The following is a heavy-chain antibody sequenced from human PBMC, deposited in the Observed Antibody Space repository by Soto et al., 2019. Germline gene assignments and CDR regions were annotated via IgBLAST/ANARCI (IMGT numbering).Heavy chain of an antibody. CDR3: AKESAADFGDYCDS. CDR1: GFTFSSYA. J-gene: IGHJ4*02. V-gene: IGHV3-23*01. D-gene: IGHD4-17*01. CDR2: ISGGGGSS. Sequence: EVQLLESGGGLVEPGGSLRLSCTASGFTFSSYAMSWVRQAPGKGLEWVSGISGGGGSSYYADSVKGRFTISRDNSKNALYLQMNGLGAEDTAVYYCAKESAADFGDYCDSWGQGTLVSVSS.